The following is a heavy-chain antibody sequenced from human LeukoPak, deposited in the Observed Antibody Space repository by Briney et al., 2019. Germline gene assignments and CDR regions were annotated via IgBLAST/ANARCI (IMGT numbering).Heavy chain of an antibody. CDR3: AREGRNYYDSSGYYPW. J-gene: IGHJ4*02. D-gene: IGHD3-22*01. V-gene: IGHV3-21*01. Sequence: KPGGSLTLSCAASGFTFSSYSMNWVPHAPGKRLEWVSSISSSSSYIYYADSVKGRFTIARDNAKNSLYLQMNSLRAEDTAVYYCAREGRNYYDSSGYYPWWGQGTLVTVSS. CDR1: GFTFSSYS. CDR2: ISSSSSYI.